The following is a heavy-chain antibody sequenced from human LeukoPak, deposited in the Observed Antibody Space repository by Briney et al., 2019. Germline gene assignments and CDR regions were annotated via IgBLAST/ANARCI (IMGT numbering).Heavy chain of an antibody. D-gene: IGHD2-2*02. CDR3: ARDKGYCSSTSCYTGDY. CDR2: ISYDGSNK. V-gene: IGHV3-30-3*01. Sequence: GGSLRLSCAASGFTFSSYAMHWVRQAPGKGLEWVAVISYDGSNKYYADSVKGRFTISRDNSKNTLYLQMNSLRAEDTAVYYCARDKGYCSSTSCYTGDYWGQGTLVTVSS. J-gene: IGHJ4*02. CDR1: GFTFSSYA.